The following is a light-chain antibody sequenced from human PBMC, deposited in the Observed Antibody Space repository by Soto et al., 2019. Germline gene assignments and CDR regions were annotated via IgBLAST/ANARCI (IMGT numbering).Light chain of an antibody. V-gene: IGLV1-40*01. CDR3: QSYDSSLSGYV. CDR2: GDT. CDR1: SSNIGSTYH. Sequence: QSALTQPPSVSGAPGQRVTISCTGTSSNIGSTYHVHWYQHLPGTAPKLLVYGDTNRPSGVSDRFSGSKSGTSASLAITGLQAEDEADYYCQSYDSSLSGYVFGGGTQLTVL. J-gene: IGLJ3*02.